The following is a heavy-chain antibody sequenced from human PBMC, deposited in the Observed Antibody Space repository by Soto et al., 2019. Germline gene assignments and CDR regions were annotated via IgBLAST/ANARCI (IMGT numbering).Heavy chain of an antibody. CDR2: VKSKADGGTA. V-gene: IGHV3-15*07. D-gene: IGHD3-3*01. J-gene: IGHJ4*02. Sequence: EVQLVESGGGLVQPGGSLRLSCAASGFSITNTWMHWVRQAPGKGLEWVGGVKSKADGGTADYAAPVKGRFTVSRDDSKNTQYLQMNSLKMEDTAVYYFNSYPDFWGGHTPLWGQGTLVTVSS. CDR1: GFSITNTW. CDR3: NSYPDFWGGHTPL.